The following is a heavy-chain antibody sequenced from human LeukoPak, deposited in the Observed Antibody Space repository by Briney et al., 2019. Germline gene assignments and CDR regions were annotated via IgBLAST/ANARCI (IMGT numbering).Heavy chain of an antibody. Sequence: SQTLSLTCTVSGGSISSGGYYWSWIRQPPGKGLEWIGYIYHSGSTYYNPSLKSRVTISVDRSKNQFSLKLSSVTAADTAVYYCARMAADYYDSSGHYNFDYWGQGTLVTVSS. CDR2: IYHSGST. V-gene: IGHV4-30-2*01. D-gene: IGHD3-22*01. CDR1: GGSISSGGYY. CDR3: ARMAADYYDSSGHYNFDY. J-gene: IGHJ4*02.